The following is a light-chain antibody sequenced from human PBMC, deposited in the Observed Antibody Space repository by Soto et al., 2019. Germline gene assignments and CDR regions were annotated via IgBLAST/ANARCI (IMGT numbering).Light chain of an antibody. CDR3: SSFTSSSTSV. CDR2: YVS. J-gene: IGLJ3*02. CDR1: SSYVGGFNY. V-gene: IGLV2-14*03. Sequence: QSALTQPASVSGSPGQSITISCTGTSSYVGGFNYVSWYQHHPGKVPKLMIYYVSNRPSGISNRLSASKSGNTASLTISGLQAEDGADYYCSSFTSSSTSVFGRGPKLTVL.